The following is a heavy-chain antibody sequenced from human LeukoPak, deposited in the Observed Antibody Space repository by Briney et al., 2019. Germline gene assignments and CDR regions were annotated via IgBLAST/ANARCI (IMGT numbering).Heavy chain of an antibody. D-gene: IGHD2-2*01. V-gene: IGHV3-21*05. CDR1: GFTFSSYS. J-gene: IGHJ4*02. CDR3: ASAYCGSTSCYQVADY. CDR2: ISSGSSYI. Sequence: GGSLRLSCAASGFTFSSYSMNWVRQAPGTGLEWVSYISSGSSYIFYADSVKGRFTISRDDAKNSLYLQMNSLRAEDTAVYYCASAYCGSTSCYQVADYWGQGTLVTVSS.